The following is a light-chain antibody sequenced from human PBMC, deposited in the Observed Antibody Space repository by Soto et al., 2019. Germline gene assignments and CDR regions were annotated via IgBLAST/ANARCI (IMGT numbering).Light chain of an antibody. J-gene: IGKJ2*01. CDR3: QQYYSTPYT. V-gene: IGKV4-1*01. CDR1: QNLLYSSNNDDKNY. Sequence: DIVMTQSPDSLAVSLGERATINCKSSQNLLYSSNNDDKNYLAWYQQKPGQPPRLLIYWASTRESGVPDRFSGSGSGTDFILTISSLQAEDVAVYYCQQYYSTPYTFGQGTKLEIK. CDR2: WAS.